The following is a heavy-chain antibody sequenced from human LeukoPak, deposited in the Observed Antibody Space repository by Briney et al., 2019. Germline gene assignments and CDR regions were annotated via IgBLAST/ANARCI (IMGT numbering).Heavy chain of an antibody. J-gene: IGHJ4*02. D-gene: IGHD3-22*01. CDR1: GGSISSYY. V-gene: IGHV4-4*07. CDR3: ARDPDYYDSSGHDY. Sequence: SETLSLTCTVSGGSISSYYWSWIRQPAGKGLEWIGRIYTSGSTNYNPSLKSRVTMSVDTSKNQFSLKLSSVTAADTAVYYCARDPDYYDSSGHDYWGRGTLVTVSS. CDR2: IYTSGST.